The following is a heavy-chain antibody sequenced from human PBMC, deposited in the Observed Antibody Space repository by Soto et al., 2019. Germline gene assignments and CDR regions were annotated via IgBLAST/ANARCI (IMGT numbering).Heavy chain of an antibody. Sequence: QVQLQQWGAGLLKPSETLSLTCAVYGGSFSGYYWSWIRQPPGKGLEWMGEINHSGSTNYNPSLKSRVTISVDTSKNQFSLKLSSVTAADTAVYYCARGRYDFWSGPANWFDPWGQGTLVTVSS. D-gene: IGHD3-3*01. J-gene: IGHJ5*02. CDR1: GGSFSGYY. CDR3: ARGRYDFWSGPANWFDP. V-gene: IGHV4-34*01. CDR2: INHSGST.